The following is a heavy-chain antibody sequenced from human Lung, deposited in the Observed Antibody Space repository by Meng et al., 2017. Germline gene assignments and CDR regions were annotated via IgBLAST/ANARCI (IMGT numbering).Heavy chain of an antibody. Sequence: QLRLRQWGAGLLKPSETLSLTCVVSGGSFSDYYWSWIRQPPGKGLEWIGEINHSGSTNYNPSLESRATISVDTSQNNLSLKLSSVTAADSAVYYCARGPTTMAHDFDYWGQGTLVTVSS. CDR2: INHSGST. CDR1: GGSFSDYY. D-gene: IGHD4-11*01. CDR3: ARGPTTMAHDFDY. J-gene: IGHJ4*02. V-gene: IGHV4-34*01.